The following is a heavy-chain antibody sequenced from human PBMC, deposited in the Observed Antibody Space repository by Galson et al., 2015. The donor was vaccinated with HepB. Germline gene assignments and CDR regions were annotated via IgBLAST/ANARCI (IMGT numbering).Heavy chain of an antibody. CDR1: GYTFTGYY. Sequence: SVKVSCKASGYTFTGYYMHWVRQAPGQGLEWMGWINPNSGGTNYAQKFQGRVTMTRDTSISTAYMELSRLGSDDTAVYYCARDEQHGSWGGGFDPWGQGTLVTVSS. V-gene: IGHV1-2*02. CDR3: ARDEQHGSWGGGFDP. D-gene: IGHD6-13*01. CDR2: INPNSGGT. J-gene: IGHJ5*02.